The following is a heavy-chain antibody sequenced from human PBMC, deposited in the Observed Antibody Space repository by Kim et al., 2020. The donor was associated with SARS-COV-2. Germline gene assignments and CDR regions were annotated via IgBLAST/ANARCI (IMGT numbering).Heavy chain of an antibody. D-gene: IGHD2-2*01. Sequence: ADAVKGRFTIARDNAKNSLYLQMNSLRDEDTAVYYCARDEGYQLPYYFDYWGQGTLVTVSS. CDR3: ARDEGYQLPYYFDY. V-gene: IGHV3-48*02. J-gene: IGHJ4*02.